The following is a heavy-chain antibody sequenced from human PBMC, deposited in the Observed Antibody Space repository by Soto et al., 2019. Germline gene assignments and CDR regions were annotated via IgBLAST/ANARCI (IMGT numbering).Heavy chain of an antibody. CDR2: IYYSGST. V-gene: IGHV4-61*01. CDR3: ARAGRYYYDSSGVDY. CDR1: GGSVSSGSCY. J-gene: IGHJ4*02. D-gene: IGHD3-22*01. Sequence: QVQLQESGPGLVKPSETLSLTCTVSGGSVSSGSCYWSWIRQPPGKGLEWIGYIYYSGSTNYNPSLKSRVTISVDTSKNQFSLKLSSVTAADTAVYYCARAGRYYYDSSGVDYWGQGTLVTVSS.